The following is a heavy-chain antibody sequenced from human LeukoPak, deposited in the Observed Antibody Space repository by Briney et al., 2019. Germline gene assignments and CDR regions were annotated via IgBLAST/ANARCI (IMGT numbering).Heavy chain of an antibody. CDR3: ARSYDSSGYLGYFDY. V-gene: IGHV3-15*01. CDR1: GFTFSNAW. J-gene: IGHJ4*02. Sequence: GGSLRLSCAASGFTFSNAWMSWVRQAPGKGLEWVGRIKSKTDGGTTDYAAPVKGRFTISRDDSKNTLYLQMNSLRAEDTAVYYCARSYDSSGYLGYFDYWGQGTLVTVSS. D-gene: IGHD3-22*01. CDR2: IKSKTDGGTT.